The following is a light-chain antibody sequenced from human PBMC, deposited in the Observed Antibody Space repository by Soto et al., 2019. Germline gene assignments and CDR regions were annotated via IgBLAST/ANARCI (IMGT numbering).Light chain of an antibody. V-gene: IGKV3-20*01. CDR2: GAS. CDR3: QQYGSSRRWT. CDR1: RSVTSNF. Sequence: NELTQSPGTLSLSPGERATLSCRASRSVTSNFVAWYQQKPGQAPRLLVYGASTRAIDIPERFSGSGSGTDFSLTIKRLEPEDFAVYFYQQYGSSRRWTFGQGTKVEIK. J-gene: IGKJ2*02.